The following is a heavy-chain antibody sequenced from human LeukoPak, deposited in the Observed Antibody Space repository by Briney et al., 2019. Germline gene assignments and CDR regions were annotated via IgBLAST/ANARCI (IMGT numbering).Heavy chain of an antibody. CDR3: GREGNDYSNYPYWYFDL. Sequence: PSETPSLTCTVSGGSISSGGYYWSWIRQPPGKGLEWIGYIYQTGSTYYNPSLKSRVTLSVDTSKNQFSLKLSSVTAADTAVYYCGREGNDYSNYPYWYFDLWGRGTLVTVSS. D-gene: IGHD4-11*01. CDR1: GGSISSGGYY. CDR2: IYQTGST. J-gene: IGHJ2*01. V-gene: IGHV4-30-2*01.